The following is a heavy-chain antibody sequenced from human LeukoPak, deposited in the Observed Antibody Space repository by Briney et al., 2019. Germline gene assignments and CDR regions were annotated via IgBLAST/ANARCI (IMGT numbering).Heavy chain of an antibody. Sequence: ASVKVSCKASGYTFTAYSMHWVRQAPGQGLEYMGWINPNSGDTNYAQKFQGRVTMTRDTSMSTAYMELSGLRFDDTAVYYCAKLTGATWGRTDSGAFRIWGQGTMVTVSS. CDR2: INPNSGDT. J-gene: IGHJ3*02. D-gene: IGHD7-27*01. V-gene: IGHV1-2*02. CDR1: GYTFTAYS. CDR3: AKLTGATWGRTDSGAFRI.